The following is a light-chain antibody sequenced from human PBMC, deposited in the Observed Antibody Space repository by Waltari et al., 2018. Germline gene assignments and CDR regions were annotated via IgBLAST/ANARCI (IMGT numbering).Light chain of an antibody. CDR2: KVS. CDR1: QSLVHRDGNTY. J-gene: IGKJ2*01. CDR3: MQATHWPYT. Sequence: DVVMTQSPLSLPVNPGQPATISCTSSQSLVHRDGNTYLNWFHQRPGQSPRRLFYKVSYRDSGVPDRFCGSGSGPDFTLTISRVEAGDVGIYYCMQATHWPYTFGQGTKLEI. V-gene: IGKV2-30*02.